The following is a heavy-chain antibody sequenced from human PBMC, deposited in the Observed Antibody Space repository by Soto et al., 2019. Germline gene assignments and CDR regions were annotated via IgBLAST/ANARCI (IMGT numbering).Heavy chain of an antibody. CDR1: GGSILTYY. CDR2: IHFGGST. V-gene: IGHV4-59*01. CDR3: AKDRRVATCSGDNCYGGYYAVGV. D-gene: IGHD2-15*01. Sequence: PSETLSLTCTVSGGSILTYYWHWIRQPPGKGLEWIGYIHFGGSTNHNPSLKSRVTISIDASKNQFSLRLSSVTAADTAVYYCAKDRRVATCSGDNCYGGYYAVGVWGQGTTVTVSS. J-gene: IGHJ6*02.